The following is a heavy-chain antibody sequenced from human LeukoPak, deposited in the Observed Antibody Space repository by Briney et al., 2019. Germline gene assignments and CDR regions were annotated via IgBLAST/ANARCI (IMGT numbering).Heavy chain of an antibody. CDR3: ARDYPSYGDYLYYYYYMDV. D-gene: IGHD4-17*01. CDR2: MNPSSGNT. Sequence: GASVKVSCKASGYTFTSYGINWVRQATGQGLEWMGWMNPSSGNTGYAQKFQGRVTMTRNTSISTAYMELSSLRSEDTAVYYCARDYPSYGDYLYYYYYMDVWGKGTTVTVSS. V-gene: IGHV1-8*01. J-gene: IGHJ6*03. CDR1: GYTFTSYG.